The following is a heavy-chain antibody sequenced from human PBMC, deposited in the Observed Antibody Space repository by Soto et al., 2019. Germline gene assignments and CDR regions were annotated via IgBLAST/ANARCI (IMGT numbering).Heavy chain of an antibody. CDR2: IAHDGHT. V-gene: IGHV4-4*02. J-gene: IGHJ4*02. CDR3: VGGRDYDY. CDR1: SGSITTSVL. Sequence: SETLSLTCDVSSGSITTSVLWTWVRQFPGKGLEWIGEIAHDGHTNYNPSLSGRVTMSVDLSNSQFSLNVASVTAADTAVYFCVGGRDYDYWGQGTLVTFSS. D-gene: IGHD1-26*01.